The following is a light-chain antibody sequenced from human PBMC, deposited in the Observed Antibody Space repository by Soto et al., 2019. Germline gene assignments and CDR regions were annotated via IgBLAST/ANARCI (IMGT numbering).Light chain of an antibody. J-gene: IGKJ5*01. Sequence: DIQMTQSPSSLSASVGDRVTITCQASQNINNYLNWYQQKPGRAPKLLIYDASNLEAGVPSRFRGSGSGTDFSFTISRLQPEDIATYYCQQYENLPTFGQGTRLEIK. V-gene: IGKV1-33*01. CDR1: QNINNY. CDR2: DAS. CDR3: QQYENLPT.